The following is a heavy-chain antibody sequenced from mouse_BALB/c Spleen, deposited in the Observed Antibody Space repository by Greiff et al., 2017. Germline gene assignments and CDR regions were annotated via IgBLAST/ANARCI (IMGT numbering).Heavy chain of an antibody. CDR3: ARDESYYYGSSSYYAMDY. CDR1: GFTFSDYY. CDR2: ISDGGSYT. V-gene: IGHV5-4*02. D-gene: IGHD1-1*01. J-gene: IGHJ4*01. Sequence: EVQGVESGGGLVKPGGSLKLSCAASGFTFSDYYMYWVRQTPEKRLEWVATISDGGSYTYYPDSVKGRFTISRDNAKNNLYLQMSSLKSEDTAMYYCARDESYYYGSSSYYAMDYWGQGTSVTVSA.